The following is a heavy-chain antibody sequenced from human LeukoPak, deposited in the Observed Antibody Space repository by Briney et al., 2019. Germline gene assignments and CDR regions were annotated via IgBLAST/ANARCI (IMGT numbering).Heavy chain of an antibody. J-gene: IGHJ1*01. Sequence: SGPTLVKPTQTLTLTCTFSGFSLNTSGVGVGWIRQPPGKALEWLALIYWDNDKRYSPSLKSRLTITKDTSKNQVVLTMTNMDPVDTATYYCAHTPPGRTQIWLRYFQHWGQGTLVTVSS. D-gene: IGHD5-18*01. V-gene: IGHV2-5*02. CDR1: GFSLNTSGVG. CDR2: IYWDNDK. CDR3: AHTPPGRTQIWLRYFQH.